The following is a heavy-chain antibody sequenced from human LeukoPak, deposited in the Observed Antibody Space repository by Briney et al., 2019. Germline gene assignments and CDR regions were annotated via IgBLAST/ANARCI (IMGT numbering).Heavy chain of an antibody. D-gene: IGHD3-10*01. CDR2: ISPSGDIT. CDR3: AKDDAWLRFGE. Sequence: GGTLRLSCTASGFTFSNHGMNWVRQAPGKGLEWVSGISPSGDITYYADSVKGRFTISRDNSKNTLYLEVISLTAEDTAVYYCAKDDAWLRFGEWSQGTLVTVSS. J-gene: IGHJ4*02. CDR1: GFTFSNHG. V-gene: IGHV3-23*01.